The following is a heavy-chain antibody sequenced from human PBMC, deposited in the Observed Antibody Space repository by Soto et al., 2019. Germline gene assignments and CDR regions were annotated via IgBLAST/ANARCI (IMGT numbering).Heavy chain of an antibody. CDR1: GFTVSNNF. D-gene: IGHD2-21*02. J-gene: IGHJ3*02. CDR2: IKNSAGQ. CDR3: VRDFLGVTASWVAFEI. V-gene: IGHV3-66*01. Sequence: DVQLVESGGGLVQPGGSLRPPCAASGFTVSNNFMSWVRQAPGKGLEWVSVIKNSAGQDYEDSVKGRFTISTDNSKNTLYLQMNSLRAEDTAVYYCVRDFLGVTASWVAFEIWGQGTKVTVSP.